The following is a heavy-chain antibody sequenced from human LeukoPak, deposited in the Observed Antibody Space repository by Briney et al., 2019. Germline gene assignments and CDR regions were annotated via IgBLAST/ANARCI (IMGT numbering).Heavy chain of an antibody. CDR2: ISIDNGKT. V-gene: IGHV1-18*01. CDR1: GYTFTNYG. J-gene: IGHJ3*02. CDR3: AREGGELAFDI. D-gene: IGHD1-26*01. Sequence: ASVKVSCKASGYTFTNYGITWVRQAPGQGLEWMGWISIDNGKTNYAQKLQGRVTMTTDTSTSTAYMELRSLRSDDTAVYYCAREGGELAFDIWGQGTMVTVSS.